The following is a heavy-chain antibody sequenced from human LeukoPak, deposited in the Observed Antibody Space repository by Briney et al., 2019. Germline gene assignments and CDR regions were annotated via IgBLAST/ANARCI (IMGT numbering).Heavy chain of an antibody. CDR1: GGTFSSYA. V-gene: IGHV1-69*13. Sequence: SVNVSCKASGGTFSSYAISWVRQAPGQGLEWMGGIIPIFCTANYAQKFQGRVTITADESTSTAYMELSSLRSEDTAVYYCASDHPLVFHFWSGTQLDYYYGMDVWGQGTTVTVSS. J-gene: IGHJ6*02. CDR2: IIPIFCTA. D-gene: IGHD3-3*02. CDR3: ASDHPLVFHFWSGTQLDYYYGMDV.